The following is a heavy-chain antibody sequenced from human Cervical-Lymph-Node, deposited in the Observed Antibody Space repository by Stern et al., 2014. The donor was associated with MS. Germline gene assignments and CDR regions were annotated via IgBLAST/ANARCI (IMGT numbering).Heavy chain of an antibody. Sequence: EVQLVESGAEVKKPGESLKISCKASGYNFAIYWIAWVRQMPGKGLELMGIINARDAKTRYSPSYQGQATISADKSINAAYMQWSSLRASDSAMYCGARSLVATADFWGQGTLVTVSS. J-gene: IGHJ4*02. D-gene: IGHD5-12*01. V-gene: IGHV5-51*01. CDR2: INARDAKT. CDR1: GYNFAIYW. CDR3: ARSLVATADF.